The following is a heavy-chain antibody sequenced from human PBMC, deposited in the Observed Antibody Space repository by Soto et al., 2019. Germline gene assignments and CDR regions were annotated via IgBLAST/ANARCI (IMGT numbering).Heavy chain of an antibody. CDR1: GGSFSGYY. V-gene: IGHV4-34*01. J-gene: IGHJ4*02. Sequence: SETLSLTCAVYGGSFSGYYWSWIRQPPGKGLEWIGEINHSGSTNYNPSLKSRVTISVDTSKNQFSLKLSSVTAADTAVYYCARGKKPHYYDILTGYPTIAFDYGGQGTLVTV. CDR3: ARGKKPHYYDILTGYPTIAFDY. CDR2: INHSGST. D-gene: IGHD3-9*01.